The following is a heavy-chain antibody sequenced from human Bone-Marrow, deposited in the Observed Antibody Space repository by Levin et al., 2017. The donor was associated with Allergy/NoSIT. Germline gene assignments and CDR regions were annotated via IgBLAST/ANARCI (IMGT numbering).Heavy chain of an antibody. V-gene: IGHV3-53*01. D-gene: IGHD3-10*01. CDR3: ARVRFPGYHGSGSYYNEYYFDS. Sequence: GGSLRLSCAASGFTVSGYYLSWVRQAPGKGLEWVSTIYDAGRTYYADSVKGRFTISRDNSKDTRYLQMNSLRADDTAVYYCARVRFPGYHGSGSYYNEYYFDSWGQGTLVTVSS. CDR2: IYDAGRT. J-gene: IGHJ4*02. CDR1: GFTVSGYY.